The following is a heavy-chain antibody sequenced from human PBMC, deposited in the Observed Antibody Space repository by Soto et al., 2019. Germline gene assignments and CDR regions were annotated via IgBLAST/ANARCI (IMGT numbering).Heavy chain of an antibody. CDR1: GLTFRTND. CDR3: ARGWLRRGYLDY. Sequence: EEQLVESGGGLVQPGGSLRLSCAASGLTFRTNDMHWVRQAPGKGLEWVAGIGTAADTYYPDSVKGRFTISRDNAKSSLYLQMKSLRAGDTAVYYCARGWLRRGYLDYWGQGTLVTVSS. CDR2: IGTAADT. D-gene: IGHD5-12*01. J-gene: IGHJ4*02. V-gene: IGHV3-13*04.